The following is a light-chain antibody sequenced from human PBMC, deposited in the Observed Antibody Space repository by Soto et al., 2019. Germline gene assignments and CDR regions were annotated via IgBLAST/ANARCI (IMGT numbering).Light chain of an antibody. CDR1: QSVSSN. CDR3: QQYNNWPTWT. CDR2: GAS. Sequence: EIVMTQSRATLSVSPGERATLSCRASQSVSSNLAWYQQKPGQAPRLLISGASTRATGIPARFSGSGSGTEFTLTISSLQSEDFAVYYCQQYNNWPTWTFGQGTKVDIK. J-gene: IGKJ1*01. V-gene: IGKV3-15*01.